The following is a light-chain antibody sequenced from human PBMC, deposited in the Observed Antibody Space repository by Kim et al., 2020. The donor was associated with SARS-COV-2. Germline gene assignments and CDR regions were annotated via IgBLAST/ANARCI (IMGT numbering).Light chain of an antibody. Sequence: SASRRDRVTITLRARQGDSSYFNCYHQQTETAPNLLVSAASILQTGVPTRYSGSGCGTDFTHTISSLQPEDCATYYCQLCYKLPYTFGQGTKL. CDR1: QGDSSY. CDR2: AAS. V-gene: IGKV1-39*01. J-gene: IGKJ2*01. CDR3: QLCYKLPYT.